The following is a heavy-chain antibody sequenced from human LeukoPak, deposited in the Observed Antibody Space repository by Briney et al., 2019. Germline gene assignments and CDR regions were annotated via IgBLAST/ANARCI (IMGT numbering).Heavy chain of an antibody. CDR3: ARELIAAAGKFDP. J-gene: IGHJ5*02. CDR1: GFTFSSYA. V-gene: IGHV3-30*04. CDR2: ISYDGSNK. D-gene: IGHD6-13*01. Sequence: GGSLRLSCAASGFTFSSYAMHWVRQAPGKGLEWVAVISYDGSNKYYADSVKGRFTISRDNSKNTLYLQMNSLIAEDTAVYYCARELIAAAGKFDPWGQGTLVTVSS.